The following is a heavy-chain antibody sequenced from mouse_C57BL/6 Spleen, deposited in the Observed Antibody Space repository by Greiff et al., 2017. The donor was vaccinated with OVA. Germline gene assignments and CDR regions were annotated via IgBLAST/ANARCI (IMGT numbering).Heavy chain of an antibody. CDR2: IYPGDGDT. V-gene: IGHV1-80*01. CDR3: ARGFITTVVATDY. CDR1: GYAFSSYW. D-gene: IGHD1-1*01. J-gene: IGHJ2*01. Sequence: QVQLQQSGAELVKPGASVKISCKASGYAFSSYWMNWVKQRPGQGLEWIGQIYPGDGDTNYNGKFKGKATLTSDKSSSTAYMQLSSLTSEDSAVYFCARGFITTVVATDYWGQGTTLTVSS.